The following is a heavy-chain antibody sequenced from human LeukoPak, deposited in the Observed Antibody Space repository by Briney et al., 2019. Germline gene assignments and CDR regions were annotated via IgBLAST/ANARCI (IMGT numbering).Heavy chain of an antibody. CDR3: ARAHSSSWYQNWFDP. J-gene: IGHJ5*02. CDR2: ISRSSSTI. Sequence: GSLRLSCAASGFTFSSYSMNWVRQAPGKGLEWVSYISRSSSTIYYADSVKGRFTISRDNAKNSLYLQMNSLRAEDTAVYYCARAHSSSWYQNWFDPWGQGTLVTVSS. D-gene: IGHD6-13*01. CDR1: GFTFSSYS. V-gene: IGHV3-48*01.